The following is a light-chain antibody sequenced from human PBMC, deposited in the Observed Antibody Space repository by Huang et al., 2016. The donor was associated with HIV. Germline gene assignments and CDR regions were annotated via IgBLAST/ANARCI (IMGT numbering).Light chain of an antibody. CDR2: TVS. CDR1: QSISRY. Sequence: DIQMTQSPFSLSASVGDRVTITCRASQSISRYLNWYQQNPGKAPKLLVYTVSTLHSAVPSRFSCSGSGTYFTLTIIGLQPEDFATYYCQQTFIAPRTFGQGTRLEFK. J-gene: IGKJ1*01. CDR3: QQTFIAPRT. V-gene: IGKV1-39*01.